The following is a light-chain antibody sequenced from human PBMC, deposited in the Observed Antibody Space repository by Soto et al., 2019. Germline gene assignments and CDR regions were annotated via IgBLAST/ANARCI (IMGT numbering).Light chain of an antibody. CDR3: QSYDSSLSAGV. Sequence: QAVVTQPPSVSGAPGQRVTISCTGSSSNIGAGYDVHWYQQLPGTVPKLLIYGNTNRPSGVPDRFSGSKSGTSASLAITGLQAEDEADYYCQSYDSSLSAGVFGGGTKLTVL. CDR1: SSNIGAGYD. V-gene: IGLV1-40*01. J-gene: IGLJ3*02. CDR2: GNT.